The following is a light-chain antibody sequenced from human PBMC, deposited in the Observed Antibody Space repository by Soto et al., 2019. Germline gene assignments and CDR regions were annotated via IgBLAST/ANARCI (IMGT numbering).Light chain of an antibody. CDR1: QSVSSSY. CDR2: GAS. V-gene: IGKV3-20*01. CDR3: QQYGSSRRT. Sequence: EIVLTQSPGTLSLSPGERATLSCRASQSVSSSYLAWYQQKPGQAPRLLIYGASSRATGIPDRFSGSGSGTDFTLTISRLEPEDFAVYYFQQYGSSRRTFGQGTKVEIK. J-gene: IGKJ1*01.